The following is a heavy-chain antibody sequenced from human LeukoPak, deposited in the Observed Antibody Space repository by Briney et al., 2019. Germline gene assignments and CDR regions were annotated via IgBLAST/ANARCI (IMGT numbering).Heavy chain of an antibody. V-gene: IGHV3-21*01. CDR2: ICSSSRYI. Sequence: GGSLRLSCAASGFTFSSYSMNWVRQAPGKGLEWVSFICSSSRYIYYADSVKGRFTISRDNAKNSLYLQMNSLRVEDTAVYYCARDNGWGRYYFDSWGQGTLATVSS. CDR1: GFTFSSYS. D-gene: IGHD6-19*01. J-gene: IGHJ4*02. CDR3: ARDNGWGRYYFDS.